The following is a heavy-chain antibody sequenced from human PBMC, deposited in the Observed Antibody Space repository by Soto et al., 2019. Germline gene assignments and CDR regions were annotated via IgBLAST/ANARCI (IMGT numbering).Heavy chain of an antibody. CDR1: GFTFSIYE. J-gene: IGHJ4*02. V-gene: IGHV3-30-3*01. Sequence: QVQLVESGGGVVQPGRSLRLSCAASGFTFSIYEMHWFRQAPGKGLEWVAVLLYDGSNKYYADSVEGRFTISRDISKSTLYLQMDSLKTDDSAVYYCARGGNRKFDYWGRGTLVAVSS. CDR2: LLYDGSNK. CDR3: ARGGNRKFDY. D-gene: IGHD1-26*01.